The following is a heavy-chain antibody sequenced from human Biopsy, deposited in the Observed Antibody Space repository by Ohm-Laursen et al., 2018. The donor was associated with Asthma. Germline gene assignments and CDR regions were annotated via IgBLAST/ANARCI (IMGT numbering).Heavy chain of an antibody. CDR2: IYSGGTS. Sequence: SLRLSCTALGFAVSRDHMFWVRQAPGKGLEWVSVIYSGGTSHTADSVRGRLTISRDYSKNTLYLQMHSLRAEDTAVYYCARGDSSNWSHYYFDYWGQGTLVTVSS. J-gene: IGHJ4*02. CDR3: ARGDSSNWSHYYFDY. D-gene: IGHD3-22*01. CDR1: GFAVSRDH. V-gene: IGHV3-53*01.